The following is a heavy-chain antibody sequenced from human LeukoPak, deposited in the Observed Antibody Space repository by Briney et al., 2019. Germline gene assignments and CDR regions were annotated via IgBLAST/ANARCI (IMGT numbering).Heavy chain of an antibody. V-gene: IGHV3-64D*06. CDR2: ISSNGGSI. D-gene: IGHD6-19*01. Sequence: PGGSLRLSCSASGFTFSSYAMHWVRQAPGKRLEYVSAISSNGGSIYYADSVKGRFTISRDNSKNTLYLQMSSLRAEDTTVYYCVTVSLQWLANFNFDYWGQGTLVTVSS. CDR3: VTVSLQWLANFNFDY. J-gene: IGHJ4*02. CDR1: GFTFSSYA.